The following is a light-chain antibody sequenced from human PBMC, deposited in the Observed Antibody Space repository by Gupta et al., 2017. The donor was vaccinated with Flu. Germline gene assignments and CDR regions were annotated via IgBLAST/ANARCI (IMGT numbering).Light chain of an antibody. CDR3: QQDNSSPIT. J-gene: IGKJ4*01. CDR2: GAS. CDR1: QRISSW. Sequence: DIQVTQSPSSLSASVGDRVTITCRASQRISSWLAWYQQKPDKAPKSLIYGASNLQTGVPSRFSGSGSGTEFTLTITNRQPEDFATYYCQQDNSSPITFGRGTKVEIK. V-gene: IGKV1D-16*01.